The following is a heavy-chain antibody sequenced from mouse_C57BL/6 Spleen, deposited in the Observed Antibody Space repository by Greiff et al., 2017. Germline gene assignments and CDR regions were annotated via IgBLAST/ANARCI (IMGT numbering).Heavy chain of an antibody. CDR1: GFTFSDYG. J-gene: IGHJ3*01. V-gene: IGHV5-17*01. D-gene: IGHD3-2*02. CDR2: ISSGSSTI. Sequence: EVKLMESGGGLVKPGGSLKLSCAASGFTFSDYGMHWVRQAPEKGLEWVAYISSGSSTIYYADTVKGRFTISRDNAKNTLFLQMTSLRSEDTAMYYCARKAQAGDWFAYWGQGTLVTVSA. CDR3: ARKAQAGDWFAY.